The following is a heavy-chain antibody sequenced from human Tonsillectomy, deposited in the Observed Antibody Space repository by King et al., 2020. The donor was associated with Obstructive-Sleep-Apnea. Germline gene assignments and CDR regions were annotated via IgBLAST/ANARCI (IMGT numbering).Heavy chain of an antibody. D-gene: IGHD2-2*01. V-gene: IGHV3-30*18. CDR3: AKDRGSTYYYSDY. CDR1: GFTFSSYG. J-gene: IGHJ4*02. Sequence: VQLVESGGGVVQPGRSLRLSCPASGFTFSSYGMHWVRQAPGKGLEWVAFISYYGSNKNYADSVKGRFIISRDNSKNTLYLQMNSLRAEDTALYYCAKDRGSTYYYSDYWGQGTLVTVSS. CDR2: ISYYGSNK.